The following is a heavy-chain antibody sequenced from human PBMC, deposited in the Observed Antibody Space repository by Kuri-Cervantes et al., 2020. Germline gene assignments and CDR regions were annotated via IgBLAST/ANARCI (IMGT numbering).Heavy chain of an antibody. CDR3: ARDRSSRDFDY. V-gene: IGHV3-30*03. Sequence: GGSLRLSCAASGFTFSSYWMSWVRQAPGKGLEWVAVTLYDGSNKDYADSVKGRFTISRDDSKNTLYLQRNSLRAEDTAVYYCARDRSSRDFDYWGQGTLVTVSS. D-gene: IGHD2-15*01. CDR1: GFTFSSYW. J-gene: IGHJ4*02. CDR2: TLYDGSNK.